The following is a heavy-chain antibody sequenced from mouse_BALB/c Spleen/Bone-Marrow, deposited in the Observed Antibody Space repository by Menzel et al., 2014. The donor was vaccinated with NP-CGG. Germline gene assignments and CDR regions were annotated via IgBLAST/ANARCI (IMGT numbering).Heavy chain of an antibody. CDR2: ISTYYGNT. J-gene: IGHJ1*01. CDR3: ARKRLTGTSYWYFDV. CDR1: GYTFTDYA. D-gene: IGHD4-1*01. Sequence: VQLQESGPELVRPGVSVKISCKGSGYTFTDYAMHWVKQSHAKSLEWIGVISTYYGNTNYNQKFKGEATMTVDKSSSTAYMELARLTSEDPAIYYCARKRLTGTSYWYFDVWGAGATVTVSS. V-gene: IGHV1-67*01.